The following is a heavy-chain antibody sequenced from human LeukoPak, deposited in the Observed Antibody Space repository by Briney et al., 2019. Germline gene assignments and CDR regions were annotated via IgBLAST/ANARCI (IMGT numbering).Heavy chain of an antibody. V-gene: IGHV4-59*02. CDR3: ARDQGGLNWFDP. CDR1: GGSVSSYY. J-gene: IGHJ5*02. D-gene: IGHD1-26*01. CDR2: IYYSGST. Sequence: PSETLSLTCTVSGGSVSSYYWSWIRQPPGKGLEWIGYIYYSGSTNYNPSLKSRVTISVDTSKNQFSLKLSSVTAADTAVYYCARDQGGLNWFDPWGQGTLVTVSS.